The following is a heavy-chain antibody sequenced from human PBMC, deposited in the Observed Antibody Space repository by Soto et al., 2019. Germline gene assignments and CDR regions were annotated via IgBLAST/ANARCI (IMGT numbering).Heavy chain of an antibody. D-gene: IGHD5-18*01. V-gene: IGHV1-69*12. CDR2: IIPIFGTA. J-gene: IGHJ6*02. CDR1: GGTFSSYA. CDR3: AREQIVDRAMVWYYSYYGMDA. Sequence: QVQLVQSGAEVKKPGSSVKVSCKASGGTFSSYAISWVRQAPGQGLEWMGGIIPIFGTANYAQKFQGRVTVPADESTSTAYLELSSVRSEDTAVYYCAREQIVDRAMVWYYSYYGMDAWGQGTTFTVSS.